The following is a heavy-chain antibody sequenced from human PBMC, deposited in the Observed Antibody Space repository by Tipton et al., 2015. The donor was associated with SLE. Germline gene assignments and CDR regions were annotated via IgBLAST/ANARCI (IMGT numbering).Heavy chain of an antibody. CDR1: GFTFDDYA. J-gene: IGHJ3*02. CDR2: ISWNSGSI. V-gene: IGHV3-9*03. Sequence: RSLRPSCAASGFTFDDYAMHWVRQAPGKGLEWVSGISWNSGSIGYADSVKGRFTISRDNAKNSLYLQMNSLRAEDMALYYCAKGRNWADAFDIWGQGTMVTVSS. D-gene: IGHD7-27*01. CDR3: AKGRNWADAFDI.